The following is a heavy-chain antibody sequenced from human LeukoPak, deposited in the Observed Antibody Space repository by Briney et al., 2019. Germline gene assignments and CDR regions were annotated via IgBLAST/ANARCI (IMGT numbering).Heavy chain of an antibody. Sequence: ASVKVSCKASGYTFTSYYMHWVRQAPGQGLEWMGIINPSGGSTSYAQKFQGRVTMTRDMSTSTVYMELSSLRSEDTAVYYCARDGSEGAFDIWGQGTMVTVSS. CDR1: GYTFTSYY. CDR2: INPSGGST. J-gene: IGHJ3*02. D-gene: IGHD5-12*01. CDR3: ARDGSEGAFDI. V-gene: IGHV1-46*01.